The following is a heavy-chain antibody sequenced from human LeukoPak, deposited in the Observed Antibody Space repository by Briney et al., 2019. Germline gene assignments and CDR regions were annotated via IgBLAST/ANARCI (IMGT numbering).Heavy chain of an antibody. CDR3: ARSNSGYDYRSAFDL. V-gene: IGHV5-51*01. J-gene: IGHJ4*02. CDR2: IFPGDSDT. Sequence: GESLKISCQASGYSFTSYWIGWMRQIPGKGLEWMGVIFPGDSDTTYSPSFQGQVIISVDKSISIAYLQWRTLKTSDTAIYYCARSNSGYDYRSAFDLWGQGSLVTVSS. D-gene: IGHD3-10*01. CDR1: GYSFTSYW.